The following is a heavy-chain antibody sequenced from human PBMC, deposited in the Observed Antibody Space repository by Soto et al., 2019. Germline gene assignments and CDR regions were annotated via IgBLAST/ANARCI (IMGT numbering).Heavy chain of an antibody. CDR2: IWYDGSNK. V-gene: IGHV3-33*01. J-gene: IGHJ6*02. Sequence: PGGSLRLSCAASGFTFSSYGMHWVRQAPGKGLEWVAVIWYDGSNKYYADSVKGRFTISRDNSKNTLYLQMNSLRAEDTAVYYCARDSSWYSSRVDYGMDVWGQGTTVTVSS. CDR1: GFTFSSYG. D-gene: IGHD6-13*01. CDR3: ARDSSWYSSRVDYGMDV.